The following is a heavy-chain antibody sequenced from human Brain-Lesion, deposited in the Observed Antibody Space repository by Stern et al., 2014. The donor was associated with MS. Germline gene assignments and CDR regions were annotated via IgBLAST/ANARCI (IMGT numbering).Heavy chain of an antibody. CDR1: GGSINSGDYH. V-gene: IGHV4-30-4*01. D-gene: IGHD4-11*01. CDR2: ITYSGPT. CDR3: ARSTVSAEYYFDY. J-gene: IGHJ4*02. Sequence: VQLEESGPGLVKPSQTLSLTCTVSGGSINSGDYHWTWIRQPPGKGLEWIGFITYSGPTDYKPSLQRRLTISVDTSKNQFSLKLRSVTAGDTAVYYCARSTVSAEYYFDYWGQGTLVTVSS.